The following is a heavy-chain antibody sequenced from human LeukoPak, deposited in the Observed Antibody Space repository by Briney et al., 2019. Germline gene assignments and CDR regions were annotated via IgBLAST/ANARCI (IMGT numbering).Heavy chain of an antibody. CDR1: GGSFSGYC. CDR2: INHSGST. Sequence: SETLSLTCAVYGGSFSGYCWSWIRQPPGKGLEWIGEINHSGSTNYNPSLKSRATISVDTSKNQFSLKLSSMTAADTAVYYCARLTNYYDSSGYYFDYWGQGTLVTVSS. CDR3: ARLTNYYDSSGYYFDY. V-gene: IGHV4-34*01. D-gene: IGHD3-22*01. J-gene: IGHJ4*02.